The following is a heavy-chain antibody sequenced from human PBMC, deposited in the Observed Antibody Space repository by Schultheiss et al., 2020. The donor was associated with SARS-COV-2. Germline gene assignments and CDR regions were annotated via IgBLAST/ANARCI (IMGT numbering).Heavy chain of an antibody. D-gene: IGHD1-14*01. CDR2: ISGSGGST. CDR3: AKINHRDYYYGMDV. Sequence: GESLKISCAASGFTFSSYAMSWVRQAPGKGLEWVSAISGSGGSTYYADSVKGRFTISRDNSKNTLYLQMNSLRAEDTAVYYCAKINHRDYYYGMDVWGQGTTVTVSS. J-gene: IGHJ6*02. V-gene: IGHV3-23*01. CDR1: GFTFSSYA.